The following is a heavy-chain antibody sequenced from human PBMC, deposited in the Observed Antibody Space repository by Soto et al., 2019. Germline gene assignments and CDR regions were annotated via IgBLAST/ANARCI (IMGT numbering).Heavy chain of an antibody. CDR1: GFTFSSYG. CDR2: IWYDGSNK. J-gene: IGHJ6*02. Sequence: QVQLVESGGGVVQPGRSLRLSCAASGFTFSSYGMHWVRQAPGKGLEWVAVIWYDGSNKYYADSVKGRFTISRDNSKNTLHLQMNSLGAEDTAVYYCARDGKYPRRGMDVWGQGTTVTVSS. CDR3: ARDGKYPRRGMDV. D-gene: IGHD1-1*01. V-gene: IGHV3-33*01.